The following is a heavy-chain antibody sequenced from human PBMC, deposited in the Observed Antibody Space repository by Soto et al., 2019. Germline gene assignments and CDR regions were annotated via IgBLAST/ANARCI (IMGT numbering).Heavy chain of an antibody. CDR2: IHYSGTT. J-gene: IGHJ4*02. D-gene: IGHD2-8*01. V-gene: IGHV4-59*01. CDR3: ARYNSYAIDY. CDR1: GTSISSYC. Sequence: NPSETRSRTWTVSGTSISSYCWSWIRQPPGKGLEWIANIHYSGTTNYNPSLASRVTLSVDTSKNQFSLKMTSVTAADRAMYFCARYNSYAIDYWGRGTLVTVSS.